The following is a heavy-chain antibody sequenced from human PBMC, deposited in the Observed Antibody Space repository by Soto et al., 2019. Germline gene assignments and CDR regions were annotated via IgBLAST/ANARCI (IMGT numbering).Heavy chain of an antibody. V-gene: IGHV3-15*07. CDR3: VVSSGWYLDIYDS. D-gene: IGHD6-13*01. J-gene: IGHJ5*01. Sequence: PGESLKISCAASHLDFSTAWMNWVRQSPGKGLEWVGRIKSRNEYGATDYAAPVKGRFSISRDDSNKTLSLQMNDLKTEDTAVYYCVVSSGWYLDIYDSWGQGALVTVSS. CDR2: IKSRNEYGAT. CDR1: HLDFSTAW.